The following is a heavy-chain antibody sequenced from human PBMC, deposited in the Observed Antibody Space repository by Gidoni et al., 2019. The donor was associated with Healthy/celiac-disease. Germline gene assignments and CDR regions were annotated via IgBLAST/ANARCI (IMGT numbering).Heavy chain of an antibody. CDR3: AKAQGYGSGSYYNFPFDY. J-gene: IGHJ4*02. D-gene: IGHD3-10*01. CDR1: GFTFDAYA. CDR2: ISWNSGSI. Sequence: EVQLVESGGGLVQPGRSLRLSCAASGFTFDAYAMHWVRQAPGKGLEWVSGISWNSGSIGYADSVKGRFTISRDNAKNSLYLQMNSLRAEDTALYYCAKAQGYGSGSYYNFPFDYWGQGTLVTVSS. V-gene: IGHV3-9*01.